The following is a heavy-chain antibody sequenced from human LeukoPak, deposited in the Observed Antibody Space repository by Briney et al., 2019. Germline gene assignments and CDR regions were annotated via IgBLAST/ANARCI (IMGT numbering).Heavy chain of an antibody. Sequence: PSETLSLTCTLCGDSLSIYYGSWLRQPPGEAREWLGYIYYSGSTNYNPSINSRVTTSVDTSKNQFSLKLSSVTAADTAVYYCARYDSPLYGAGRFDPWGQGTLVTVSS. V-gene: IGHV4-59*01. D-gene: IGHD3-10*01. J-gene: IGHJ5*02. CDR3: ARYDSPLYGAGRFDP. CDR2: IYYSGST. CDR1: GDSLSIYY.